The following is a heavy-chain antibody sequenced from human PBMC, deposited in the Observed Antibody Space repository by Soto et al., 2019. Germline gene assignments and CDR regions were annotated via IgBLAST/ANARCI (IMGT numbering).Heavy chain of an antibody. CDR2: IYSSGST. CDR3: AREDAARIERWFDA. CDR1: GGSIISASYS. J-gene: IGHJ5*02. Sequence: QVQLQESGPRLVKPSQTLSLSCAVSGGSIISASYSWNWIRQSPGRGLEWIGHIYSSGSTYYNPSLKCRVSLSVDTSNNQFSLKLTSVTAADTAVYFCAREDAARIERWFDAWGQGILVTVSS. V-gene: IGHV4-31*11. D-gene: IGHD6-6*01.